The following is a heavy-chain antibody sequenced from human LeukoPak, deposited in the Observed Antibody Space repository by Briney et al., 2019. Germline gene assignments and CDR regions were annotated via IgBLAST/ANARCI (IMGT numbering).Heavy chain of an antibody. V-gene: IGHV4-34*01. CDR2: INHSGST. CDR3: ARGRTWGRYSDY. CDR1: GGSFSGYY. Sequence: SETLSLTCAVYGGSFSGYYWSWIRQPPGKGLEWIGEINHSGSTNYNPSLKSRVTISVDTSKNQFSLKLSSVTAADTAVYYCARGRTWGRYSDYWGQGTLVTVSS. J-gene: IGHJ4*02. D-gene: IGHD3-16*01.